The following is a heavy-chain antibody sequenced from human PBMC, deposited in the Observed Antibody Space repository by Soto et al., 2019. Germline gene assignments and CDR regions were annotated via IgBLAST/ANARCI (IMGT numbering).Heavy chain of an antibody. CDR2: IYYSGST. D-gene: IGHD3-10*01. CDR3: ARVAIGEPKFDL. V-gene: IGHV4-61*01. CDR1: GGSVSSGSYY. J-gene: IGHJ4*02. Sequence: SETLSLTCTVSGGSVSSGSYYWSWVRQPPGKGLEWIGYIYYSGSTNYNPSLKGRVTISVDTSKNQFSLKLSSVTAADTAVYYCARVAIGEPKFDLWGQGTQVTVSS.